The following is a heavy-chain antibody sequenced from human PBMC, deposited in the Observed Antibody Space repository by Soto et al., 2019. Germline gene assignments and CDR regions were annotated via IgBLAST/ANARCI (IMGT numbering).Heavy chain of an antibody. CDR1: GSTFGSYA. CDR2: VIPIFGTS. V-gene: IGHV1-69*06. Sequence: QVQLVQSGAEVKKPGSSVKVSCKSSGSTFGSYAISWVRQAPGQGLEWMGGVIPIFGTSHYAQKFHGRVIITADIPTSTAYLELSSLKSADTAVYYCAKIRWTISLQEEDAIWGQGTLVTVSS. J-gene: IGHJ4*02. D-gene: IGHD2-15*01. CDR3: AKIRWTISLQEEDAI.